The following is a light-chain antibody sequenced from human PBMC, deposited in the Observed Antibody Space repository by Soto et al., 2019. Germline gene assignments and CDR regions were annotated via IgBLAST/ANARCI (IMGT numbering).Light chain of an antibody. CDR3: QHHGSYSWT. V-gene: IGKV3-20*01. CDR1: QSVSSSY. CDR2: GAS. Sequence: EIVLTQSPGTLSLSPGERATLSCRASQSVSSSYLAWYQQTPGQAPRLLIYGASNRATGIPDRFSGSGSGTDFTLTISRLEPQDFAVCYCQHHGSYSWTFGQGTKVEIK. J-gene: IGKJ1*01.